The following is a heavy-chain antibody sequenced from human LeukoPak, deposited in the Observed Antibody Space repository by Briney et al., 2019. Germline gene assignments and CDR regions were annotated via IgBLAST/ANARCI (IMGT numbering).Heavy chain of an antibody. CDR1: GVTFSSYT. D-gene: IGHD4-11*01. V-gene: IGHV1-69*02. CDR3: ARALWYMTTVTYNWFDP. J-gene: IGHJ5*02. CDR2: IIPILGIA. Sequence: SVKVSCKASGVTFSSYTISWVRQAPGQGLEWMGRIIPILGIANYAQKFQGRVTITADKSTSTAYMELSSLRSEDTAVYYCARALWYMTTVTYNWFDPWGQGTLVTVSS.